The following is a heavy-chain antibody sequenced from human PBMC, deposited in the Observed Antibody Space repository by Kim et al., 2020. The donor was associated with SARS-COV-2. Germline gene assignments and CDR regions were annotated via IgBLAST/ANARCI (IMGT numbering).Heavy chain of an antibody. CDR3: ARDTYYYDSSGSGVDY. J-gene: IGHJ4*02. Sequence: SVKGRFTISRDNAKNSLYLQMNSLRAEDTAVYYCARDTYYYDSSGSGVDYWGQGTLVTVSS. V-gene: IGHV3-48*03. D-gene: IGHD3-22*01.